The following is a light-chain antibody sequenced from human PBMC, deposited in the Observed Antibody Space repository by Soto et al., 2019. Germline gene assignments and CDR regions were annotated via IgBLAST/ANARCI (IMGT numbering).Light chain of an antibody. CDR2: DVS. CDR3: CSYAGSSSV. Sequence: QSALTQPRSVSGSPGQSVTISCTGTSSDVGGYNYVSWYQQNPGKAPKLMIYDVSKRPSGVPDRFSGSKSDNTASLTISGLQTEDEADYYCCSYAGSSSVFGTGTKVTVL. J-gene: IGLJ1*01. CDR1: SSDVGGYNY. V-gene: IGLV2-11*01.